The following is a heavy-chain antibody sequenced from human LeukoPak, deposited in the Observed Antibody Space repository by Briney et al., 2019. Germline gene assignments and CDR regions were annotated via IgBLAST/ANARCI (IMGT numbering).Heavy chain of an antibody. CDR2: FCGSGSNT. CDR1: GFTFCGYA. Sequence: GSLRLSCGAFGFTFCGYAFSWVRQAPGKGVEGVSGFCGSGSNTYYAGSVKGRFTISRDNSKNTLYLQMNSLRADDTAIYYCAKDLRGYYDLEAFYDYWGQGTLVTVSS. CDR3: AKDLRGYYDLEAFYDY. J-gene: IGHJ4*02. V-gene: IGHV3-23*01. D-gene: IGHD3-3*01.